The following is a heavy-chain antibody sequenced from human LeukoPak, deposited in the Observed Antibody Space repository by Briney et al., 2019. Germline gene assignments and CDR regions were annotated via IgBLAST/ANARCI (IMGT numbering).Heavy chain of an antibody. CDR1: GGSSSGYY. Sequence: PSETLSLTCAVYGGSSSGYYWSWIRQPPGKGLEWIGEINHSGSTNYNPSLKSRVTISVDTSKNQFSLKLSSVTAADTAVYYCAREKRTILLRPSDSSGYSRPFDYWGQGTLVTVSS. D-gene: IGHD3-22*01. CDR2: INHSGST. V-gene: IGHV4-34*01. CDR3: AREKRTILLRPSDSSGYSRPFDY. J-gene: IGHJ4*02.